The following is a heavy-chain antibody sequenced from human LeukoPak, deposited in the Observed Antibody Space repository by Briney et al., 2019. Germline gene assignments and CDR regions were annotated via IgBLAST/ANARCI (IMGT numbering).Heavy chain of an antibody. CDR2: TYYRSTWYN. CDR1: GDSVSSNSVT. J-gene: IGHJ5*02. CDR3: ARRLTQYDCFDP. V-gene: IGHV6-1*01. D-gene: IGHD2-2*01. Sequence: SQTLSLTCAISGDSVSSNSVTWNWNRQSPSRGLEWLGRTYYRSTWYNDYAVSVRGRITVNPDTSKNQFSLHLNSVTPEDTAVYYCARRLTQYDCFDPWGQGILVTVSS.